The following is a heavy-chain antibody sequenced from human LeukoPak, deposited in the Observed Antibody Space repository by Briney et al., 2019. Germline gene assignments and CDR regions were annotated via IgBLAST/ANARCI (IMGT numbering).Heavy chain of an antibody. CDR1: GYIFTDYY. D-gene: IGHD3-3*01. Sequence: ASVKVSCKASGYIFTDYYIQWVRQAPGQGLEWMGWVYANTGGTNYAQKFQGRVTMTRDTSISTAYVELGRLTSDDTAVYYCARSGVVAAPYDLWGRGTLVTVSS. CDR3: ARSGVVAAPYDL. V-gene: IGHV1-2*02. CDR2: VYANTGGT. J-gene: IGHJ2*01.